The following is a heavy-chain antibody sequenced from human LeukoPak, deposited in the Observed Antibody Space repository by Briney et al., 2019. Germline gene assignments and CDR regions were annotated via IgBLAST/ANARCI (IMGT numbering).Heavy chain of an antibody. D-gene: IGHD4-17*01. CDR1: GFTFSSYW. V-gene: IGHV3-7*01. Sequence: PGGSLRLSCAASGFTFSSYWMSWVRQAPGKGLEWVANIKQDGSERYYVDSVKGRFTISRDNAKNSLYLQMNSLRAEDTAVYYCARYGDYPFNRFDPWGQGTLVTVSS. CDR2: IKQDGSER. J-gene: IGHJ5*02. CDR3: ARYGDYPFNRFDP.